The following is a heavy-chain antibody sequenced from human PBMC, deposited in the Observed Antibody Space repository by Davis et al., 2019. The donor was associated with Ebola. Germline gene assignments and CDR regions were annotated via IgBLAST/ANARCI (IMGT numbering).Heavy chain of an antibody. Sequence: SLKISCAASGFTFDDYAMHWVRQAPGKGLEWVSGISWNSGSIGYADSVKGRFTISRDNAKNSLYLQMNSLRAEDMALYYCPKGGDYYYYMDVWGKGTTVTVSS. D-gene: IGHD1-26*01. CDR3: PKGGDYYYYMDV. V-gene: IGHV3-9*03. CDR1: GFTFDDYA. J-gene: IGHJ6*03. CDR2: ISWNSGSI.